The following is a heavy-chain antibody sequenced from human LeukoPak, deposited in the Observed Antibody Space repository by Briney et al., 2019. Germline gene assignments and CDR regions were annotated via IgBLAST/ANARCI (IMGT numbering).Heavy chain of an antibody. J-gene: IGHJ4*02. D-gene: IGHD5-12*01. Sequence: PSETLSLTCTVSGGSISSSSYYWGWIRQPPGKGLEWIGSIYYSGSTYYNPSLKSRVTISVDTSKNQFSLKLSSVTAADTAVYYCARGGSGYAHRYWGQGTLVTVSS. CDR3: ARGGSGYAHRY. CDR1: GGSISSSSYY. CDR2: IYYSGST. V-gene: IGHV4-39*01.